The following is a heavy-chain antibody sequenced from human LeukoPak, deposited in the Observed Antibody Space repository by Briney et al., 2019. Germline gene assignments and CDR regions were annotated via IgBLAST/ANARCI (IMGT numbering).Heavy chain of an antibody. Sequence: SETLSLTCTVSGGSISSYYWSWIRQPPGKGLEWIGYIYYSGSTNYNPSLKSRVTISVDTSKNQFSLKLSSVTAADTAVYYCARHANYYDSRGHFGYWGQGTLVTVSS. D-gene: IGHD3-22*01. CDR2: IYYSGST. V-gene: IGHV4-59*08. J-gene: IGHJ4*02. CDR1: GGSISSYY. CDR3: ARHANYYDSRGHFGY.